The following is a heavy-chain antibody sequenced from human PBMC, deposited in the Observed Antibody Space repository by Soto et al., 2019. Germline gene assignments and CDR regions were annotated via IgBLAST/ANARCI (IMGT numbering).Heavy chain of an antibody. CDR2: IIPIFGTA. J-gene: IGHJ2*01. D-gene: IGHD4-17*01. CDR1: GGTFSSYA. CDR3: ASRMTTVVTPYWYFDL. V-gene: IGHV1-69*12. Sequence: QVQLVQSGAEVKKPGSSVKVSCKASGGTFSSYAISWVRQAPGQGLEWMGGIIPIFGTANYAQKFQGRVTITADESTITAYMELSSLRSEDTAVYYCASRMTTVVTPYWYFDLWGRGTLVTVSS.